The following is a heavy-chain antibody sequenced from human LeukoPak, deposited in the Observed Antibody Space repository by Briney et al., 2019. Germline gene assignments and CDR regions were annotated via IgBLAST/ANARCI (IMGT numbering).Heavy chain of an antibody. CDR3: ARAYRSAIRLWFGGTYDAFDI. D-gene: IGHD3-10*01. Sequence: GGSLRLSCTASGFTFGDYAMSWVRQAPGKGLEWVANIKQDGSEKYYVDSVKGRFTISRDNAKNSLYLQMNSLRAEDTAVYYCARAYRSAIRLWFGGTYDAFDIWGQGTMVTVSS. J-gene: IGHJ3*02. CDR2: IKQDGSEK. CDR1: GFTFGDYA. V-gene: IGHV3-7*01.